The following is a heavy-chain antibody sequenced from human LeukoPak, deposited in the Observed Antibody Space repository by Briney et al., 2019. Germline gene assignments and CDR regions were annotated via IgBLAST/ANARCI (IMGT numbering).Heavy chain of an antibody. V-gene: IGHV5-51*01. CDR3: ARHIAAAGHAQGYFDY. D-gene: IGHD6-13*01. CDR2: IYPGDPDT. Sequence: GESLKISCKGSGYSFTSYWIGWVRQMPGKGLEWMGIIYPGDPDTRYSPSFQGQVTISADKSISTAYLQWSSLKASDTAMYYCARHIAAAGHAQGYFDYWGQGTLVTVSS. CDR1: GYSFTSYW. J-gene: IGHJ4*02.